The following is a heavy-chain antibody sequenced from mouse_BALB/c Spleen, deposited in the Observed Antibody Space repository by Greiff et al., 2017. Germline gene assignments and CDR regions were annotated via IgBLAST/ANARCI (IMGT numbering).Heavy chain of an antibody. CDR1: GYSFTGYY. CDR2: INPYNGAT. J-gene: IGHJ3*01. Sequence: VQLKQSGPELVKPGASVKISCKASGYSFTGYYMHWVKQSHVKSLEWIGHINPYNGATSYNQKFKGKAKLTAVTSTSTAYMELSSLTNEDSAVYYCTRDYYGYEAFAYWGQGTLVTVSA. V-gene: IGHV1S30*01. CDR3: TRDYYGYEAFAY. D-gene: IGHD1-2*01.